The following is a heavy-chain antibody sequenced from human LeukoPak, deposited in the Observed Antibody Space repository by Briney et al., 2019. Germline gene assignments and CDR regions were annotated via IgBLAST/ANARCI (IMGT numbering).Heavy chain of an antibody. CDR1: GFTFSDYY. D-gene: IGHD3-9*01. J-gene: IGHJ4*02. Sequence: PGGSLRLSCAASGFTFSDYYMSWIRQAPGKGLEWVSYISSSSSYTNYADSVKGRFTISRDNAKNSLYLQMNSLRAEDTAVYYCAGKPSYYDILTGYFDYWVRGTLVTDPS. CDR2: ISSSSSYT. V-gene: IGHV3-11*06. CDR3: AGKPSYYDILTGYFDY.